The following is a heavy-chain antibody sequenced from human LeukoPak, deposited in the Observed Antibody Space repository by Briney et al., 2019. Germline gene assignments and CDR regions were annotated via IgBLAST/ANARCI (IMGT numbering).Heavy chain of an antibody. J-gene: IGHJ3*01. CDR2: TYYTSKC. V-gene: IGHV6-1*01. D-gene: IGHD6-25*01. CDR1: GDSVSTSGVA. CDR3: ARGRASAFDV. Sequence: SQTLSLTCAISGDSVSTSGVAWNWVRQSPSRGLEWLGRTYYTSKCEKSRIVVNPDTSKNQFSLQLNSVTSEDTAVYYCARGRASAFDVWGQGTMVTVSS.